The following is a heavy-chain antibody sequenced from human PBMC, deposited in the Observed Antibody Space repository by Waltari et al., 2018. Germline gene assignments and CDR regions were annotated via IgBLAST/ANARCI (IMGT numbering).Heavy chain of an antibody. D-gene: IGHD4-17*01. V-gene: IGHV3-21*01. Sequence: EVQLVESGGGLVKPGGSLRLSCAASGFTFSSYSMNWVRQAPGKGLEWVSSISSSSSYIYYADSVKGRFTISRDNAKNSLYLQMNSLRAEDTAVYYCARIHDYGDYDKPPYWGRGTLVTVSS. CDR3: ARIHDYGDYDKPPY. CDR1: GFTFSSYS. CDR2: ISSSSSYI. J-gene: IGHJ2*01.